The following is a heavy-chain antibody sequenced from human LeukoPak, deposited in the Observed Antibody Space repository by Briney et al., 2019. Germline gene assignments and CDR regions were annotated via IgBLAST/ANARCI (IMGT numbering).Heavy chain of an antibody. CDR1: GGSITTNY. CDR3: SRDRRGVLGAI. V-gene: IGHV4-59*01. Sequence: SETLSLACTVSGGSITTNYWSWIRQPPGKGLEWIGFVSYSGTTKYNPSLKSRVTISLDTSKNQFSLKLTSVTAADTAVYYCSRDRRGVLGAIWGQGTLVTVSS. CDR2: VSYSGTT. J-gene: IGHJ4*02. D-gene: IGHD3-10*02.